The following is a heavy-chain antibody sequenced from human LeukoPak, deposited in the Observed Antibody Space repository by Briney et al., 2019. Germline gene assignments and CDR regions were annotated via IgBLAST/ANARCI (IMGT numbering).Heavy chain of an antibody. D-gene: IGHD6-19*01. Sequence: SETLSLTCTVSGSSISSGYYWGWIRQAPGKGLEWIGSINHSGSSYYNTSLKSRVTISVDTSKKQFSLKLTSVTATDTAVYYCARAVGVAGKYWHDYWGQGTLVTASS. CDR1: GSSISSGYY. CDR2: INHSGSS. CDR3: ARAVGVAGKYWHDY. J-gene: IGHJ4*02. V-gene: IGHV4-38-2*02.